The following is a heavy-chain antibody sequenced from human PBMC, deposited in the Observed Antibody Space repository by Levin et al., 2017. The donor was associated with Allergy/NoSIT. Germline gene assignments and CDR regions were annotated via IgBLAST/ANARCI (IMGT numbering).Heavy chain of an antibody. Sequence: LSLTCAASGFTFDDYAMHWVRQAPRKGLEWVSGISWNSGSIGYADSVKGRFTISRDNAKNSLYLQMNSLRTEDTALYYCARDNIGLPDAFDIWGQGTMVIVSS. D-gene: IGHD3-10*01. CDR2: ISWNSGSI. CDR1: GFTFDDYA. V-gene: IGHV3-9*01. J-gene: IGHJ3*02. CDR3: ARDNIGLPDAFDI.